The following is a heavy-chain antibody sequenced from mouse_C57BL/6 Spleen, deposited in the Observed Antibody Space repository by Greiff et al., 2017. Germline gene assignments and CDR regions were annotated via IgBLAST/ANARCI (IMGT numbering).Heavy chain of an antibody. CDR1: GYSFTGYY. Sequence: EVQLVESGPELVKPGASVKISCKASGYSFTGYYMNWVKQSPEKSLEWIGEINPSTGGTTYNQKFKAKATLTVDKSSSTAYMQLKSLTSEDSAVYYCARLGRYYFDYWGQGTTLTVSS. J-gene: IGHJ2*01. CDR2: INPSTGGT. CDR3: ARLGRYYFDY. V-gene: IGHV1-42*01. D-gene: IGHD4-1*01.